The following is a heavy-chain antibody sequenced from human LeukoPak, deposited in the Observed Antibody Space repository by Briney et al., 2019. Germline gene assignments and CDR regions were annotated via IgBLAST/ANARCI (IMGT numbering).Heavy chain of an antibody. J-gene: IGHJ5*02. V-gene: IGHV1-3*03. CDR3: ARGARFRSYGSGTYYTSLPFDP. CDR2: INTGNGNT. D-gene: IGHD3-10*01. CDR1: GYTFTSYT. Sequence: ASVKVSCKASGYTFTSYTMHWVCQAPGQRLEWMGWINTGNGNTKYSQEFQGRVTITRDTSASTAYMELSSLRSEDMAVYYCARGARFRSYGSGTYYTSLPFDPWGQGTLVTVSS.